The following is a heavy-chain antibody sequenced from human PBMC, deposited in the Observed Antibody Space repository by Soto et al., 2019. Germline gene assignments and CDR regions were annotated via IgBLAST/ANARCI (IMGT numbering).Heavy chain of an antibody. CDR1: GGSISSYY. V-gene: IGHV4-59*08. D-gene: IGHD4-17*01. Sequence: LSLTCTVSGGSISSYYCSWIRQPPWKGLDFIGYIYYSVSTNYNPSLNSRFTISLDTSKNQFSLNLSSVTAAYTAVYYCARRYGPGFDYWGQGTMVTVSS. CDR2: IYYSVST. CDR3: ARRYGPGFDY. J-gene: IGHJ4*02.